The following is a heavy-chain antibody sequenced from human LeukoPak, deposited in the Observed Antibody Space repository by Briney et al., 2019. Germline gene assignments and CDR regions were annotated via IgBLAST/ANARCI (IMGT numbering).Heavy chain of an antibody. J-gene: IGHJ4*02. D-gene: IGHD6-13*01. CDR2: INHSGST. CDR3: ARQWKIAAINT. V-gene: IGHV4-34*01. CDR1: GGSFSGYY. Sequence: SETLSLTCAVYGGSFSGYYWSWIRQPPGKGLEWIGEINHSGSTNYNPSLKSRVTISVDTSKNQFSLKLSSVTAADTAVYYCARQWKIAAINTWGQGTLVTVSS.